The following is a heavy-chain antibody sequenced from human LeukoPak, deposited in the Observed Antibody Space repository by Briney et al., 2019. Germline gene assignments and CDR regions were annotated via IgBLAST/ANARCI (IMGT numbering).Heavy chain of an antibody. D-gene: IGHD3-10*01. CDR1: GFSVSSNY. J-gene: IGHJ4*02. V-gene: IGHV3-11*01. CDR2: ISRSDNTI. CDR3: ASGAGTYPKPFDY. Sequence: GGSLRLSCAVSGFSVSSNYVSWIRQAPGKGLEWVSYISRSDNTIYYADSVRGRFTISRDNAKNSLYLQMNSLRAEDTAVYYCASGAGTYPKPFDYWGQGTLVTVSS.